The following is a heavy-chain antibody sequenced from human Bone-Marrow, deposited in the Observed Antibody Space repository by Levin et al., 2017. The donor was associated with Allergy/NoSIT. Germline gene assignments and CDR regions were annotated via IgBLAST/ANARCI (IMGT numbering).Heavy chain of an antibody. D-gene: IGHD2-2*01. Sequence: GGSLRLSCAASGFTFSDYYMSWIRQAPGKGLEWVSYISSSGSTIYYADSVKGRFTISRDNAKNSLYLQMNSLRAEDTAVYYCARASLYCSSTSCYRNWFDPWGQGTLVTVSS. V-gene: IGHV3-11*01. CDR2: ISSSGSTI. CDR3: ARASLYCSSTSCYRNWFDP. CDR1: GFTFSDYY. J-gene: IGHJ5*02.